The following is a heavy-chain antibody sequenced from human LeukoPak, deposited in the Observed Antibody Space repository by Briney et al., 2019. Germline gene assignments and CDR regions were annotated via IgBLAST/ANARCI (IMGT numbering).Heavy chain of an antibody. V-gene: IGHV4-61*01. CDR3: ARSRGGACFDY. CDR1: GGSVSSGTYY. D-gene: IGHD2-21*02. J-gene: IGHJ4*02. Sequence: SETLSLTCTVSGGSVSSGTYYWTWIRQPPGKGLEWIGYIHYSGCSNHNPSLKSRVTISVDTSNNQFSLRLTSVTAADTAVYYCARSRGGACFDYWGQGTLVTVSS. CDR2: IHYSGCS.